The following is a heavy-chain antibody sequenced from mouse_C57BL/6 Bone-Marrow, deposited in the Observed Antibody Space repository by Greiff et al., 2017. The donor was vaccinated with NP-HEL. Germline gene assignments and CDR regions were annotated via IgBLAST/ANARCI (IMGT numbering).Heavy chain of an antibody. J-gene: IGHJ2*01. CDR3: ARSLYGNYYY. CDR2: INPNNGGT. D-gene: IGHD2-10*02. V-gene: IGHV1-26*01. CDR1: GYTFTDYY. Sequence: VQLQQSGPELVKPGASVKISCKASGYTFTDYYMNWVKQSHGQSLEWIGDINPNNGGTSYNQKFKGKATLTVDKSSSTAYMELRSLTSEDSSVYYCARSLYGNYYYWGQGTTLTVSS.